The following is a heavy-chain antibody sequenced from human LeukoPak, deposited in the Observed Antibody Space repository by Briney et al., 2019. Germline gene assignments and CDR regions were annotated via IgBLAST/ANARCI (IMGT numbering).Heavy chain of an antibody. Sequence: GESLKISCKGSGYSFTSYWIGWVRQMPGKGLEWMGIIYPGDSDTRYSPSFQGQVTISADKSISTAYLQWSSLKASDTAMYYCARIGSGWYGIRGWFDPWGQGTLVTASS. CDR1: GYSFTSYW. CDR3: ARIGSGWYGIRGWFDP. V-gene: IGHV5-51*01. D-gene: IGHD6-19*01. CDR2: IYPGDSDT. J-gene: IGHJ5*02.